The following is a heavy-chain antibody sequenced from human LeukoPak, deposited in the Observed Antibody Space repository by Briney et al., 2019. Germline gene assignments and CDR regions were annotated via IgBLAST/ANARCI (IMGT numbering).Heavy chain of an antibody. CDR3: ASGSSGWAYYFDY. CDR2: ISSSSSYI. V-gene: IGHV3-21*01. J-gene: IGHJ4*02. Sequence: GGSLRLSCAASGFTFSSYSMNWVRQAPGKGLEWVSSISSSSSYIYYADSVKGRFTISRDNAKNSLYLQMNSLRAEDTAVYYCASGSSGWAYYFDYWGQGTLVTVSS. D-gene: IGHD6-25*01. CDR1: GFTFSSYS.